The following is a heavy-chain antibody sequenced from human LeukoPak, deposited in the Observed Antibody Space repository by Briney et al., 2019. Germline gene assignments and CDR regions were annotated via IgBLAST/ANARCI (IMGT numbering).Heavy chain of an antibody. D-gene: IGHD3-22*01. CDR1: GGSISSYY. J-gene: IGHJ3*01. CDR2: IYYSGST. V-gene: IGHV4-59*08. CDR3: ARRNYYDTSAYTRPPPAGAFDV. Sequence: PSETLSLTCTVSGGSISSYYWSWIRQPPGKGLEWIGYIYYSGSTNYNPSLKSRVTISVDTSKNQFSLKLSPVTAADTAVYYCARRNYYDTSAYTRPPPAGAFDVWGQGTMVTVSS.